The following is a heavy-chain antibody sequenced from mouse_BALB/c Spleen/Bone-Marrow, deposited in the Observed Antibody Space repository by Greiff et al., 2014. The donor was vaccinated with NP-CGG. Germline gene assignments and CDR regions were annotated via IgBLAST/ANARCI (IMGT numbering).Heavy chain of an antibody. D-gene: IGHD1-1*02. V-gene: IGHV2-9*02. CDR1: GFSLTSYG. J-gene: IGHJ1*01. CDR2: IWAGGST. CDR3: ARVYGWYFDV. Sequence: VQLQESGPGLVAPSQSLSITCTVSGFSLTSYGVHWVRQPPGKGLEWLGVIWAGGSTNYNSALMSRLSISKDNSKSQVFLKMNIRQTDDTARYYCARVYGWYFDVWGAGTTVTVSS.